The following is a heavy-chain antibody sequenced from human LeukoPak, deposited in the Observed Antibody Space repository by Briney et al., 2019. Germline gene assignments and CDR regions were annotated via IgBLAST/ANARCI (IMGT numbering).Heavy chain of an antibody. CDR3: GRHPTVSQYGDGMDV. Sequence: SVTLSLTCTVSGGSVSSSSYYWGWIRQPPGKGLEWIVSMYYSGSTYGNPSLKSRVTISVDTPKNQFSLKLSSVTAADTAVYYCGRHPTVSQYGDGMDVWGQGTTVTVSS. CDR2: MYYSGST. V-gene: IGHV4-39*01. CDR1: GGSVSSSSYY. J-gene: IGHJ6*02. D-gene: IGHD4-17*01.